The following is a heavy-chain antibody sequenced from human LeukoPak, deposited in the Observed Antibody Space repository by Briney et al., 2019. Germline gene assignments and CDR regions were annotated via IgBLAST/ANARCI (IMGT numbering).Heavy chain of an antibody. J-gene: IGHJ3*02. Sequence: SETLSLTCAVYGGSFSGYYWSWIRQPPRKRLEWIGEINHSGGTNYNPSLKSRVTISVDTSKNQFSLKLSSVTAADTAVYYCASNREYCSSTSCPWVADAFDIWGQGTMVTVSS. CDR3: ASNREYCSSTSCPWVADAFDI. CDR2: INHSGGT. CDR1: GGSFSGYY. V-gene: IGHV4-34*01. D-gene: IGHD2-2*01.